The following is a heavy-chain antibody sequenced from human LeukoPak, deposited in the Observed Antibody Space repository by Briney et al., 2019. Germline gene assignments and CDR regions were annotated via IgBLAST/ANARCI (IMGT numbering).Heavy chain of an antibody. CDR3: ARGGYSGSSPNVFADGMDG. Sequence: GGSLRLSCAASGFTFSVYDMHWVRKVTGRGLEWVTIIDTAGDTHYSESVKGRFTFSRDNGKNSLFLQMSSLRVEDTAVYYCARGGYSGSSPNVFADGMDGWGPGTTVTVSS. V-gene: IGHV3-13*01. CDR2: IDTAGDT. J-gene: IGHJ6*02. D-gene: IGHD6-6*01. CDR1: GFTFSVYD.